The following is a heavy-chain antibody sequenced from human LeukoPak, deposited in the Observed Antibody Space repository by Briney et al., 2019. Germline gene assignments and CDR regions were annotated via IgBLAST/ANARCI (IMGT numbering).Heavy chain of an antibody. J-gene: IGHJ4*02. D-gene: IGHD3-22*01. Sequence: GGSLRLSCAASGFTFSSYWMHWVRQTPGKGLVWVSRINSDGITSYADSVKGRFTISRDNAKNTLYLQMNSLRAEDTAVYYCARTWVPGGCDSSGYYSPNPFDYWGQGTLVTVSS. CDR1: GFTFSSYW. CDR3: ARTWVPGGCDSSGYYSPNPFDY. V-gene: IGHV3-74*01. CDR2: INSDGIT.